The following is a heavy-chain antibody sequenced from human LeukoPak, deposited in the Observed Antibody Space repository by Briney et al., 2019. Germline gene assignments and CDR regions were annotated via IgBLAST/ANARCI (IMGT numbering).Heavy chain of an antibody. CDR3: ALDREHQPPRDDY. CDR2: ISGSGGST. J-gene: IGHJ4*02. Sequence: PGGSLRLSCAASGFTFSSYAMSWVRQAPGQGLEWVSAISGSGGSTYYADSVKGRFTISRDNSKNTLYLQMNSLRAEDTAVYYCALDREHQPPRDDYWGQGTLVTVSS. V-gene: IGHV3-23*01. CDR1: GFTFSSYA. D-gene: IGHD1-26*01.